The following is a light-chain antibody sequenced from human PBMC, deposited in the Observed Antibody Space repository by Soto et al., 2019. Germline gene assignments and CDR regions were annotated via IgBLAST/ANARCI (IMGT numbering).Light chain of an antibody. J-gene: IGKJ1*01. V-gene: IGKV3-20*01. Sequence: EIVLTQSPGTLSLSPGERATLSCRASQSVSSPYLAWYQQKPGQAPRLLIYGASSRATGIPDRFSGSGSGTDFTLTISRLEPEDFAVYYCQHYGSSRWTFGQGTRV. CDR3: QHYGSSRWT. CDR2: GAS. CDR1: QSVSSPY.